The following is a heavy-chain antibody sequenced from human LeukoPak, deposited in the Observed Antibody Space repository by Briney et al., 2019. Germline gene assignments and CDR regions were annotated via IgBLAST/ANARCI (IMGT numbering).Heavy chain of an antibody. Sequence: GASVTVSFTSSGYTFTIYGISWVRQAPGQGLEWMGWISAYNGNTNYAQKLQGRVTMTTDTSTSTAYMELRSLRSDDTAVYYCARGVPRIQLWPSAPYYYYMDVWGEGTTVTVSS. V-gene: IGHV1-18*01. CDR2: ISAYNGNT. CDR3: ARGVPRIQLWPSAPYYYYMDV. D-gene: IGHD5-18*01. J-gene: IGHJ6*03. CDR1: GYTFTIYG.